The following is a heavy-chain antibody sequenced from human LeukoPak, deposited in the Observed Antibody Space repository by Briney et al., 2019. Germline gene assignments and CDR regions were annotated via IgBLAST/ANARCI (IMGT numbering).Heavy chain of an antibody. CDR2: IYYSGST. V-gene: IGHV4-39*01. Sequence: SETLSLTCTVSGGSISSSSYYWGWIRQPPGKGLEWIGSIYYSGSTNYNPSLKSRVTMSVDTSKNQFSLKLSSVTAADTTMYYCARHSSGSLYYFDYWGQGTLVTVSS. D-gene: IGHD3-22*01. CDR3: ARHSSGSLYYFDY. J-gene: IGHJ4*02. CDR1: GGSISSSSYY.